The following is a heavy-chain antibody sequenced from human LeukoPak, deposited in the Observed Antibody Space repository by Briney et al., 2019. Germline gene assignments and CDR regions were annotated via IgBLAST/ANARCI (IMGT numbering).Heavy chain of an antibody. J-gene: IGHJ6*02. CDR2: IYSGGST. D-gene: IGHD5-12*01. Sequence: PGGSLRLSCAASEFDFSSHAMTWVRQASGKGLEWVSVIYSGGSTYHADSVKGRFTISRDNSNNTLYLQMNSLRAEDTAVYYCARVRGYSGYEQKYYYYGMDVWGQGTTVTVSS. CDR1: EFDFSSHA. CDR3: ARVRGYSGYEQKYYYYGMDV. V-gene: IGHV3-53*01.